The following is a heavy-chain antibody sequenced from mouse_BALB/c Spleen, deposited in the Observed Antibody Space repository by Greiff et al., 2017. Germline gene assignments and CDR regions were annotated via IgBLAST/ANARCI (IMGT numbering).Heavy chain of an antibody. Sequence: EVKLVESGGGLVQPGGSLKLSCAASGFTFSSYGMSWVRQTPDKRLELVATINSNGGSTYYPDSVKGRFTISRDNAKNTLYLQMSSLKSEDTAMYYCARDRGLITTVRFDYWGQGTTLTVSS. J-gene: IGHJ2*01. CDR1: GFTFSSYG. V-gene: IGHV5-6-3*01. CDR2: INSNGGST. D-gene: IGHD1-1*01. CDR3: ARDRGLITTVRFDY.